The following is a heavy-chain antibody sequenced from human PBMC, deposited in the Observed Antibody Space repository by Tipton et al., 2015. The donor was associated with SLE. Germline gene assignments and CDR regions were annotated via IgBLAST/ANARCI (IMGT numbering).Heavy chain of an antibody. CDR2: IYFSGST. CDR1: GDSISSYY. CDR3: ASRVVPAAFGY. J-gene: IGHJ4*02. V-gene: IGHV4-39*07. D-gene: IGHD2-2*01. Sequence: TLSLTCTVSGDSISSYYWGWVRQPPGKGLEWIGSIYFSGSTHYNPSLKSRVTISVDTPKNQFSLKLSSVTAADTALYYCASRVVPAAFGYWGQGTLVTVSS.